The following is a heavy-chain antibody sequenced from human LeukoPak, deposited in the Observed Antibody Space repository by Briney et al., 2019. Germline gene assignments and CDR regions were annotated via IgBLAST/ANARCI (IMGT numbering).Heavy chain of an antibody. CDR3: AKDRSDNSSWYAGSH. CDR1: GFTFSSSA. V-gene: IGHV3-23*01. D-gene: IGHD6-13*01. J-gene: IGHJ4*02. Sequence: PGGSLRLSCAASGFTFSSSAMSRVRQAPGKGLEWVSGISGKGDKTYYADSVKGQFTISRDNSRSTLYLQMNSPRAEDTAVYYCAKDRSDNSSWYAGSHWGQGTLVTVSS. CDR2: ISGKGDKT.